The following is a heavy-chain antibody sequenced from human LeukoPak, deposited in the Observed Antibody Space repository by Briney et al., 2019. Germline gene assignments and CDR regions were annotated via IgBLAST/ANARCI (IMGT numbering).Heavy chain of an antibody. V-gene: IGHV3-9*01. Sequence: PGGSLRLSCAASGFNFNDYAMHWIRLVPGKGLERLSGISWNSVIMTYADSVKGRFTISRDNARNSLFLQMNSLRDEDTALYYCATRREREPFHYWGQGTLVIVSS. CDR2: ISWNSVIM. CDR3: ATRREREPFHY. J-gene: IGHJ4*02. CDR1: GFNFNDYA. D-gene: IGHD1-26*01.